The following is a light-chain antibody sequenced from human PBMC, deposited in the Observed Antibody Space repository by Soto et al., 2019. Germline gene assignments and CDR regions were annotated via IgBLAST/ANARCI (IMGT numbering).Light chain of an antibody. CDR2: GAS. J-gene: IGKJ1*01. V-gene: IGKV3-15*01. CDR1: QSVSSN. CDR3: QQYNNWPLT. Sequence: EIVMTQSPATLAVSPWERAAVSCRASQSVSSNLAWYQQKPGQAPRLLIYGASTRATGIPARFSGSGSGTEFTLTISSLQSEDFAVYYCQQYNNWPLTFGQGTKVDIK.